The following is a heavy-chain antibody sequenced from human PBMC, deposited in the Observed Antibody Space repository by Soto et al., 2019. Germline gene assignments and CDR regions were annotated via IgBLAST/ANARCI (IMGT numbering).Heavy chain of an antibody. Sequence: SETLSLTCAVSGGSISTSNWWSWVRQPPGKGLEWSGEVYRTGSTNYNPSLESRLTISVDKSKNQFSLKLTSVTAADTAVYYCARARATIAAAAIFDCWGQGTLVTVS. D-gene: IGHD6-13*01. CDR2: VYRTGST. CDR1: GGSISTSNW. V-gene: IGHV4-4*02. CDR3: ARARATIAAAAIFDC. J-gene: IGHJ4*02.